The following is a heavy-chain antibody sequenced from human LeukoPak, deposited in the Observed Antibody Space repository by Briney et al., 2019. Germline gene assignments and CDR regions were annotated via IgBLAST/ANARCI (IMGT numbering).Heavy chain of an antibody. CDR2: ISSSSSYI. J-gene: IGHJ4*02. Sequence: GGSLRLSCAASGCTFSSYSMNWVRQAPGKGLEWVSSISSSSSYIYYADSVKGRFTISRDNAKNSLYLQMNSLRAEDTAVYYCARFSKDTITMIDWGQGTLVTVSS. CDR3: ARFSKDTITMID. CDR1: GCTFSSYS. V-gene: IGHV3-21*01. D-gene: IGHD3-22*01.